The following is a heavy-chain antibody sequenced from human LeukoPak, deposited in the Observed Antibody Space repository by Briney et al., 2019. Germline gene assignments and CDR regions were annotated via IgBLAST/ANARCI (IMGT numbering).Heavy chain of an antibody. CDR1: GGSVISNY. V-gene: IGHV4-4*07. D-gene: IGHD3-22*01. CDR3: ARLKFYDSTGYSPGYYMDV. J-gene: IGHJ6*03. Sequence: PSETLSLTCTASGGSVISNYWSWIRQSAGTGLEWIGRIYGSGITDYNPSLKSRVTMSLDTSRKQFSLRLSSVTAADTAVYYCARLKFYDSTGYSPGYYMDVWGKGTTVSVFS. CDR2: IYGSGIT.